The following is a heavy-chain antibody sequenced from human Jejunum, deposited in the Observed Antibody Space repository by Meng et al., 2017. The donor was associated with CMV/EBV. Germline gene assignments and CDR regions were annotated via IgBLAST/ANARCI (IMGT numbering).Heavy chain of an antibody. D-gene: IGHD3/OR15-3a*01. CDR1: GDSISTSF. J-gene: IGHJ5*02. V-gene: IGHV4-59*12. CDR2: VHGSRGT. Sequence: CSVSGDSISTSFWTWIRQVPGKGLEWIGYVHGSRGTNYNPSFKSRVTISADTSKNQVSLRLTSVTAADTAVFYCARGRWTGGWFDPWGQGILVTVSS. CDR3: ARGRWTGGWFDP.